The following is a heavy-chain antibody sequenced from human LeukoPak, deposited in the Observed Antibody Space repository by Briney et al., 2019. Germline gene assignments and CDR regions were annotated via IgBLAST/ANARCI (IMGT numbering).Heavy chain of an antibody. J-gene: IGHJ3*02. V-gene: IGHV1-69*04. D-gene: IGHD6-6*01. Sequence: GASVKVSCKASGGTFSSYAISWVRQAPGQGLEWMGRIIPILGIANYAQKFQGRVTITADKSTSTAHMELSSLRSEDTAVYYCARVGSSSPDQAFDIWGQGTMVTVSS. CDR2: IIPILGIA. CDR3: ARVGSSSPDQAFDI. CDR1: GGTFSSYA.